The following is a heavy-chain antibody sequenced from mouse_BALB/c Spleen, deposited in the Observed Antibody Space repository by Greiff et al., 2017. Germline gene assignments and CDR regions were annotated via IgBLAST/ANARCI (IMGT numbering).Heavy chain of an antibody. D-gene: IGHD2-3*01. V-gene: IGHV5-4*02. CDR1: GFTFSDYY. J-gene: IGHJ4*01. Sequence: EVMLVESGGGLVKPAGSLKLSCAASGFTFSDYYMYWVRQTPEKRLEWVATISDGGSYTYYPDSVKGRFTISRDNAKNNLYLQMSSLKSEDTAMYYCARVDDGYGAMDYWCQGTSVTVSS. CDR2: ISDGGSYT. CDR3: ARVDDGYGAMDY.